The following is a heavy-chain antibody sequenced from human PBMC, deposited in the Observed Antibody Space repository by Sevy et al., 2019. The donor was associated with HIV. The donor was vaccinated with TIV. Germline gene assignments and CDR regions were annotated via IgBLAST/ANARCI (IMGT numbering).Heavy chain of an antibody. CDR1: XXXXXXXY. J-gene: IGHJ5*02. Sequence: SXTLXLXCXVXXXXXXXXYXXXXRQPXXXXLEWXXXIYXXXXINYNPSLKSRVTLSLDTSKNQFSLRLSSVTAADTAMXYCAGXXAXGXXXXWGQGTLVTVSS. V-gene: IGHV4-59*08. CDR2: IYXXXXI. CDR3: AGXXAXGXXXX.